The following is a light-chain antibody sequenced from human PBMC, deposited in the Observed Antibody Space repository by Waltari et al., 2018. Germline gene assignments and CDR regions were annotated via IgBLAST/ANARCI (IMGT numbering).Light chain of an antibody. Sequence: DIIMTQSPATLSVSPGGRATLSCRASQSVRTNLAWYQQKPGQAPRLLIYGASTRATGIPARFSGSGSGTQFTLTVSSLQPEDFAVYYCQQYNDWPPRLTFGGGTKVESK. V-gene: IGKV3-15*01. CDR2: GAS. J-gene: IGKJ4*01. CDR3: QQYNDWPPRLT. CDR1: QSVRTN.